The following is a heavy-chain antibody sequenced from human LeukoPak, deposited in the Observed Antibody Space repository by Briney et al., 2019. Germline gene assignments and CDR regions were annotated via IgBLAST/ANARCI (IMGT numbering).Heavy chain of an antibody. CDR1: GFTFSSYA. D-gene: IGHD3-22*01. CDR2: ISGSAFST. V-gene: IGHV3-23*01. CDR3: AKDPYTYFYDSSGYNFDY. J-gene: IGHJ4*02. Sequence: PGGSLRLSCAASGFTFSSYAMRWVRQAPGKGLEWVSTISGSAFSTYYADSVTGRFTISRDNSKNTLYLQMNSLRAEDTAVYYCAKDPYTYFYDSSGYNFDYWGQGTLVTVSS.